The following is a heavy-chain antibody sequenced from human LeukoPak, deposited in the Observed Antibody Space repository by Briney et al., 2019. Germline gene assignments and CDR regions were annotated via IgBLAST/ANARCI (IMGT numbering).Heavy chain of an antibody. CDR3: ARGFLEWLFLDC. CDR1: GYTFTNYY. V-gene: IGHV1-46*01. Sequence: ASVKVSCKASGYTFTNYYMHWVRQAPGQGLEWMGVINPSGGRTTYAQKFQGRVTMTSDTSTSTVYMELRSLRSEDTAIYYCARGFLEWLFLDCWGQGPLVTVSS. D-gene: IGHD3-3*01. J-gene: IGHJ4*02. CDR2: INPSGGRT.